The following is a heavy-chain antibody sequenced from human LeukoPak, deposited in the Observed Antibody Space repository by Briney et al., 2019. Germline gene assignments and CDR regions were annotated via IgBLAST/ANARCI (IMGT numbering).Heavy chain of an antibody. V-gene: IGHV1-69*05. CDR3: ARDSGSGWETYYFDY. CDR1: GGTFSSYA. J-gene: IGHJ4*02. CDR2: IIPIFGTA. Sequence: ASVTVSCKASGGTFSSYAISWVRRAPGQGLEWMGGIIPIFGTANYAQKFQGRVTITRDTSASTAYMELSSLRSEDMAVYYCARDSGSGWETYYFDYWGQGTLVTVSS. D-gene: IGHD6-19*01.